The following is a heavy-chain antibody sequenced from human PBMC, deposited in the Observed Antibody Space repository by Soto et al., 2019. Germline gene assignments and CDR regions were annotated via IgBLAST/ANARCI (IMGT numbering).Heavy chain of an antibody. Sequence: RGESLKISCKGSGYSFTSYWISWVRQMPGKGLEWMGRIDPSDSYTNYSPSFQGHVTISADKSISTAYLQWSSLKASDTAMYYCARRAVHSSYFDYWGQGTLVTVSS. J-gene: IGHJ4*02. CDR3: ARRAVHSSYFDY. CDR1: GYSFTSYW. D-gene: IGHD1-1*01. V-gene: IGHV5-10-1*01. CDR2: IDPSDSYT.